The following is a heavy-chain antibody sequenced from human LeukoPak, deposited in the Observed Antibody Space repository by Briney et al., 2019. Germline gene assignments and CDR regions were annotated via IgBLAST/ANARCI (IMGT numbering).Heavy chain of an antibody. J-gene: IGHJ4*02. CDR1: GYTFTGYY. Sequence: GASVKVSCKASGYTFTGYYMHRVRQAPGQGLEWMGRINPNSGGTNYAQKFQGRVTMTRDTSISTAYMELSRLRSDDTAVYYCARERKYSSGWYVDYWGQGTLVTVSS. CDR3: ARERKYSSGWYVDY. V-gene: IGHV1-2*06. CDR2: INPNSGGT. D-gene: IGHD6-19*01.